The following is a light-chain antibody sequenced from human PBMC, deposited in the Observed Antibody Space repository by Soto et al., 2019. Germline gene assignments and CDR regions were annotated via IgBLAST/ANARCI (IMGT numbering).Light chain of an antibody. CDR2: DAS. CDR3: QQRSNWPPYT. Sequence: EIVLTQSPATLSFSPGESATLSCRAIQSVSTYLAWYQQKPGQAPRLLIYDASNRATGITARFSGSGSWTAFTLTISSLEPEDFAVYYCQQRSNWPPYTFGQGTKLEIK. V-gene: IGKV3-11*01. J-gene: IGKJ2*01. CDR1: QSVSTY.